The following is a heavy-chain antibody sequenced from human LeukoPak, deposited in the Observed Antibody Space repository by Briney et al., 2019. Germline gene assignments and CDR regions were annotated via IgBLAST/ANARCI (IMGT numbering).Heavy chain of an antibody. J-gene: IGHJ3*02. V-gene: IGHV1-69*05. CDR1: GGTFSSYA. Sequence: ASVKVSCKASGGTFSSYAISWVRQAPGQGLEWMGRIIPIFGTANYAQKFQGRVTITTDESTSTAYMELSSLRSEDTAVYYCARNKLPLWAFDIWGQGTMVTVSS. CDR2: IIPIFGTA. CDR3: ARNKLPLWAFDI. D-gene: IGHD1-7*01.